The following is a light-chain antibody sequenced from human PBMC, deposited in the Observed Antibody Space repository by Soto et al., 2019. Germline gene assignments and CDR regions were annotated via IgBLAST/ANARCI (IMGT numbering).Light chain of an antibody. Sequence: QSALTRPPSVSGSPVQSVTISCTGNSSDVGKYDRVSWYQQPPGTAPKLIIYEVTNRPSGVPARFSGSKSGNTASLTISGLQAEDEADYYCSSYTSTSRYVFGAGTKVTVL. V-gene: IGLV2-18*02. J-gene: IGLJ1*01. CDR3: SSYTSTSRYV. CDR1: SSDVGKYDR. CDR2: EVT.